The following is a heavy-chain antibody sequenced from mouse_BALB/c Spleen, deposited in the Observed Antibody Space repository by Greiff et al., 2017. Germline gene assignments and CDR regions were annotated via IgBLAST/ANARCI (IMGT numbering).Heavy chain of an antibody. Sequence: EVQRVESGPSLVKPSQTLSLTCSVTGDSITSGYWNWIRKFPGNKLEYMGYISYSGSTYYTPSLKSRISITRDTSKNQYYLQLNSVTTEDTATYYCARITTVVAFYGYFDVWGAGTTVTVSS. CDR3: ARITTVVAFYGYFDV. CDR1: GDSITSGY. CDR2: ISYSGST. V-gene: IGHV3-8*02. J-gene: IGHJ1*01. D-gene: IGHD1-1*01.